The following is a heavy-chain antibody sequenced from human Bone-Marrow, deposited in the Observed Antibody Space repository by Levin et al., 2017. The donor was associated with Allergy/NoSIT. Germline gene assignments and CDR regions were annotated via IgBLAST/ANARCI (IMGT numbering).Heavy chain of an antibody. V-gene: IGHV4-30-2*01. Sequence: SETLSLTCSVSGGSIDNGGYSWTWIRQPPGKGLEWIGNIFHGGNTDYNPSLKSRVTISVDTSKNQFSLKLNSVTAADTAVYFCASSPYDYVWGTYRGTFYSYMDVWGKGTTVTVSS. CDR1: GGSIDNGGYS. CDR2: IFHGGNT. J-gene: IGHJ6*03. CDR3: ASSPYDYVWGTYRGTFYSYMDV. D-gene: IGHD3-16*02.